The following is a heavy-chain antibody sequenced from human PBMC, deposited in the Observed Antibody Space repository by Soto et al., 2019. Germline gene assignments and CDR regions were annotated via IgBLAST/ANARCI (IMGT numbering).Heavy chain of an antibody. Sequence: SGPPLVNHAQTLTLTCTVSGFSLTTYGVGVGWIRQPPGKALEWLALIFWNDDERYSPSLKSRLTITKDTSKNQVVFTMTNMDPVDTATFCVVHTGYSYDQFADWGRGTPVTGSS. V-gene: IGHV2-5*01. CDR1: GFSLTTYGVG. CDR2: IFWNDDE. J-gene: IGHJ4*02. CDR3: VHTGYSYDQFAD. D-gene: IGHD5-18*01.